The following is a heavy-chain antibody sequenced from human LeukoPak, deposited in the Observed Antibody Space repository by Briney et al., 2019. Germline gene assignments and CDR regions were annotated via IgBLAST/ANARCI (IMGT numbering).Heavy chain of an antibody. Sequence: GGSLRLSCAASGFTFSNAWMSWVRQAPGKGLEWVGRIKSKTGGGTTDYAAPVKGRFTISRDDSKNTLYLQMNSLKTEDTAVYYCTTSYYDFWSGYYPLDYWGQGTLVTVSS. V-gene: IGHV3-15*01. CDR2: IKSKTGGGTT. J-gene: IGHJ4*02. CDR1: GFTFSNAW. CDR3: TTSYYDFWSGYYPLDY. D-gene: IGHD3-3*01.